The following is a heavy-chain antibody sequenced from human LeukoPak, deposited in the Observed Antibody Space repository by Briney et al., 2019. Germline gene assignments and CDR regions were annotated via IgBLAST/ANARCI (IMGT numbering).Heavy chain of an antibody. J-gene: IGHJ4*02. V-gene: IGHV1-69*04. CDR3: ARGLAVNSYGYFFDY. Sequence: ASVKVSCKASGGTLSSYAISWVRQAPGQGLEWRGRIIPILGIANYAQKFQGRVTITADKSTSTAYMELSSLRSEDTAVYYCARGLAVNSYGYFFDYWGQGTLVTVSS. CDR2: IIPILGIA. D-gene: IGHD5-18*01. CDR1: GGTLSSYA.